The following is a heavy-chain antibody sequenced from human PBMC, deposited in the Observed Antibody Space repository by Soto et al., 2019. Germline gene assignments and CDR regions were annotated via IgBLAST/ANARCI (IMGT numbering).Heavy chain of an antibody. J-gene: IGHJ4*02. V-gene: IGHV3-23*01. Sequence: LRLSCAASGFTFSYAMSWFRQAPGKWLDLVSAISGSGGSTYYADSVKGRFTISRDNSKNTLYLQMNSLRAEDTAVYYCANSIEEMWLLLHFDYWGQGTLVTVSS. D-gene: IGHD3-22*01. CDR1: GFTFSYA. CDR3: ANSIEEMWLLLHFDY. CDR2: ISGSGGST.